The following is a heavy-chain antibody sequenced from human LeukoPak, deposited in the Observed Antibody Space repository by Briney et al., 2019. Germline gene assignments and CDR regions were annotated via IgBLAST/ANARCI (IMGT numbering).Heavy chain of an antibody. CDR1: GFTFTSSA. D-gene: IGHD2-15*01. V-gene: IGHV1-58*01. Sequence: SVKVSCKASGFTFTSSAVQWVRQARGQRLEWIGWIVVCSGNTNYAQKFQERVTITRDMSTSTAYMELSSLRSEDTAVYYCAAEVVVAAINYWGQGTLVTVSS. CDR3: AAEVVVAAINY. CDR2: IVVCSGNT. J-gene: IGHJ4*02.